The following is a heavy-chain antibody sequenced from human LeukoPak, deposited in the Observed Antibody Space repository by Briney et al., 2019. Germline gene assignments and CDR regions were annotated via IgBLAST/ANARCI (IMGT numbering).Heavy chain of an antibody. CDR2: ISYDGSNK. CDR1: GFTLSSYG. CDR3: AKDFRVAEELWFGELWNAFDI. V-gene: IGHV3-30*18. D-gene: IGHD3-10*01. J-gene: IGHJ3*02. Sequence: GGSLRLSCAASGFTLSSYGMHWVRQAPGTGLEWVAVISYDGSNKYYADSVKGRFSISRDNSKNTLYLQVNSLRIEDTAVYYCAKDFRVAEELWFGELWNAFDIWGQGIRVAVSS.